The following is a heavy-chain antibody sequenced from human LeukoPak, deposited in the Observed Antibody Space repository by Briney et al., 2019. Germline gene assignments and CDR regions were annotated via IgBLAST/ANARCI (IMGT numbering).Heavy chain of an antibody. CDR1: GFTFSSYA. Sequence: GGSLRLSCAASGFTFSSYAMSWVRQAPGKGLEWVSGISGSGGSTYYADSVKGRFTISRDNSKNTLYLQMNSLRAEDTAVYYCAEGVGYTYGQFDCWGQGTLVTVSS. D-gene: IGHD5-18*01. CDR3: AEGVGYTYGQFDC. V-gene: IGHV3-23*01. CDR2: ISGSGGST. J-gene: IGHJ4*02.